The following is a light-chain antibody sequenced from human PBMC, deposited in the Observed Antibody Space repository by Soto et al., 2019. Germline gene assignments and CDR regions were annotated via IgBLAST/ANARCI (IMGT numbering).Light chain of an antibody. CDR2: DAS. J-gene: IGKJ3*01. Sequence: DIPMTQSPSSLSASVGDRVTITCQASQDISNYLNWYQQKPGKAPKLLIYDASNLETGVPSRFSGSGSGTDFTFAISSLQPEYIATYYCQQYDNLLLFTFGPGTKVDIK. CDR1: QDISNY. CDR3: QQYDNLLLFT. V-gene: IGKV1-33*01.